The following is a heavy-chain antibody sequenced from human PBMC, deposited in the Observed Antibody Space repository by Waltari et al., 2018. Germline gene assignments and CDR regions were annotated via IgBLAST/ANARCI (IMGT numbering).Heavy chain of an antibody. Sequence: VQLVESGGGLVQPGGSLRLSCAASGFPFSSYWMSWVRQAPGQGLEWIGRIYTSGSTNYNPSLKSRVTMSVDTSKNQFSLKLSSVTAADTAVYYCARVGTGEGSFSGAGAFDIWGQGTMVTVSS. J-gene: IGHJ3*02. D-gene: IGHD3-10*01. CDR3: ARVGTGEGSFSGAGAFDI. CDR2: IYTSGST. V-gene: IGHV4-4*07. CDR1: GFPFSSYW.